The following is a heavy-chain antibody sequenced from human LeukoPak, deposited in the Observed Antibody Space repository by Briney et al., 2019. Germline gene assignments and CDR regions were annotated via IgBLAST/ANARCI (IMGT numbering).Heavy chain of an antibody. D-gene: IGHD5-24*01. V-gene: IGHV3-33*01. Sequence: GRSLRLSCAASAFTFSSYGMHWVRQAPGKGLEWVALIWYDGRNKYYADSVKGRFTISGDNSKNTLYLQMNSLRAEDTAVYYCARDLGRDGYNFYFDYWGQGTLVTVSS. J-gene: IGHJ4*02. CDR2: IWYDGRNK. CDR3: ARDLGRDGYNFYFDY. CDR1: AFTFSSYG.